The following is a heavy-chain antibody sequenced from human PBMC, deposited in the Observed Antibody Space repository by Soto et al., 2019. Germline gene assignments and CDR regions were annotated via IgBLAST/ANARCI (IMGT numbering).Heavy chain of an antibody. CDR3: AKDHLMTTVTTVGY. CDR1: GFTFSSYG. J-gene: IGHJ4*02. Sequence: QVQLVESGGGVVQPGRSLRLSCAASGFTFSSYGMHWVRQAPGKGLEWVAVISYDGSNKYYADSVKGRFTISRDNSNNALSLQMNSLRAEDTAVYYCAKDHLMTTVTTVGYWGQGTLVTVSS. D-gene: IGHD4-17*01. V-gene: IGHV3-30*18. CDR2: ISYDGSNK.